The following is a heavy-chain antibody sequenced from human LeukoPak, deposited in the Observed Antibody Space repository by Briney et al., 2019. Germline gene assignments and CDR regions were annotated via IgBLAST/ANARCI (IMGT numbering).Heavy chain of an antibody. CDR3: ARGLTYCGGDCYPSGDAFDI. Sequence: ASVKVSCKASGYTFTGYYIHWVRQAPGQGLEWMGWINPNSGATNYAQNFQGRITLTRDTSITIAYMELSRLRSDDTAVYYCARGLTYCGGDCYPSGDAFDIWGQGTMVTVSS. V-gene: IGHV1-2*02. J-gene: IGHJ3*02. CDR2: INPNSGAT. D-gene: IGHD2-21*02. CDR1: GYTFTGYY.